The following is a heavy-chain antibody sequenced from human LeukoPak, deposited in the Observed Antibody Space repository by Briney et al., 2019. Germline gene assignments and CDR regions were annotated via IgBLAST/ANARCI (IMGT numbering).Heavy chain of an antibody. D-gene: IGHD2-2*01. CDR2: INHSGST. CDR3: ARGVCSSTSCYSYYFDY. CDR1: GGSFSGYY. Sequence: SETLSLTCAVYGGSFSGYYWSWIRQPPGKGLEWIGEINHSGSTNYNPSLKSRVTISVDTSKNQFSLKLSSVTAADTAVYYCARGVCSSTSCYSYYFDYWGQGTLDTVSS. J-gene: IGHJ4*02. V-gene: IGHV4-34*01.